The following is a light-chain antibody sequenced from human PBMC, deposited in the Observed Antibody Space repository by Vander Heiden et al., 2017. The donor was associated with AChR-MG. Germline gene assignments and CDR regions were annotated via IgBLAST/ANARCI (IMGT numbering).Light chain of an antibody. V-gene: IGLV3-21*03. J-gene: IGLJ3*02. Sequence: SSVLAQPPSVSVAPGTTARSTCGGTNIGSKSVHGFQQKPGQAPVVVVYDDSDRPSGIPERVSGSNSGNTATLTISRVEAGDEADYYCQVWDRTNDHVVFGGGTKLTVL. CDR2: DDS. CDR1: NIGSKS. CDR3: QVWDRTNDHVV.